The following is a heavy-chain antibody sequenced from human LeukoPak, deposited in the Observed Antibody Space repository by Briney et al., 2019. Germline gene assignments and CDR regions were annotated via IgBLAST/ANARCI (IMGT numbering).Heavy chain of an antibody. D-gene: IGHD3-3*01. CDR1: GFTFSSYS. V-gene: IGHV3-21*01. J-gene: IGHJ6*02. CDR3: AREDDFWSGPFYYYYGMDV. Sequence: GGSLRLSCAASGFTFSSYSMNWVRQAPGKGLEWVSSISSSSSYIYYADSVKGRFTISRDNAKNSLYLQMNSLRAEDTAVYYCAREDDFWSGPFYYYYGMDVWGQGTTVTVSS. CDR2: ISSSSSYI.